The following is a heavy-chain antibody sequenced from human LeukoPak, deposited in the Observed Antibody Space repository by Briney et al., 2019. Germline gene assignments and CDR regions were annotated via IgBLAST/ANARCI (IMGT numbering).Heavy chain of an antibody. CDR1: GFIFSNYA. CDR2: ISYDGSNK. CDR3: ARDLDSSSWYILWFDP. Sequence: PGRSLRLSCAASGFIFSNYAMHWVRQAPAKGLEWVAFISYDGSNKYYADSVKGRFTISRDNSKNTLFLQMNSLRAEDTAVYYCARDLDSSSWYILWFDPWGQGTLVTVSS. D-gene: IGHD6-13*01. J-gene: IGHJ5*02. V-gene: IGHV3-30-3*01.